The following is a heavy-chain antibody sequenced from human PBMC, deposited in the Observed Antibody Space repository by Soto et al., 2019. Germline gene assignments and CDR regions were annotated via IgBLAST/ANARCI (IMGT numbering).Heavy chain of an antibody. D-gene: IGHD6-19*01. CDR1: EFTFSSYA. V-gene: IGHV3-23*01. Sequence: GGPKRLSCAASEFTFSSYAMSWVRQATGKGLEWVSAISGSGGSTYYADSVKGRFTISRDNSKNTLYLQMNSLRAEDTAVYYCAKDNQWLVPGWFDPWGQGTLVTVSS. J-gene: IGHJ5*02. CDR3: AKDNQWLVPGWFDP. CDR2: ISGSGGST.